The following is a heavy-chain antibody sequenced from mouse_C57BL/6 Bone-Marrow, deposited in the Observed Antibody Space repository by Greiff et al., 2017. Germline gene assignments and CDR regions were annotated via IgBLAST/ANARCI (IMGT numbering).Heavy chain of an antibody. CDR3: ARDAGGDYDDRFAY. CDR1: GFTFRDFY. J-gene: IGHJ3*01. CDR2: SRNKANDYTT. Sequence: EVQLVESGGGLVQSGRSLRLSCATSGFTFRDFYMEWVRQAPGKGLEWIAASRNKANDYTTEYSASVKGRFIVSRDTSQSILYLQMNALRAEDTAIYYCARDAGGDYDDRFAYWGQGTLVTVSA. D-gene: IGHD2-4*01. V-gene: IGHV7-1*01.